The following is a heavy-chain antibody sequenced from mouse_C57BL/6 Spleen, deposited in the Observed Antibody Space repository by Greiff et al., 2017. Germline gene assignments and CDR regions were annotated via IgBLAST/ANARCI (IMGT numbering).Heavy chain of an antibody. D-gene: IGHD1-1*01. J-gene: IGHJ2*01. V-gene: IGHV14-2*01. CDR1: GFNIKDYY. CDR2: IDPEDGET. Sequence: VQLQQSGAELVKPGASVKLSCTASGFNIKDYYMHWVKQRTEQGLEWIGRIDPEDGETKSAPKFQGKATITADTSSNTAYLQLSSLTSEDTAVYYCAEGITTVVEGGYWGQGTTLTVSS. CDR3: AEGITTVVEGGY.